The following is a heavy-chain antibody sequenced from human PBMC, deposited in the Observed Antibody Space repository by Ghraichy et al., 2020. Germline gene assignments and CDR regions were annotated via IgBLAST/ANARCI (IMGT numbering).Heavy chain of an antibody. CDR1: TFTFSSHW. CDR2: INTDGSGT. J-gene: IGHJ3*01. D-gene: IGHD1-26*01. V-gene: IGHV3-74*01. CDR3: ERDLDVGVKRAFDV. Sequence: GGSLRLSCAASTFTFSSHWMHWVRQAPGKGLVWVSRINTDGSGTNYADSVKGRFTISRDNANNMLYLQMNSLRAEDTAVYYCERDLDVGVKRAFDVWGQGTMVTVSS.